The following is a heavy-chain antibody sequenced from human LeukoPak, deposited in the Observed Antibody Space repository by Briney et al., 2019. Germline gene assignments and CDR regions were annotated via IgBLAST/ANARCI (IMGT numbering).Heavy chain of an antibody. Sequence: SETLSLTCAVYGGSFSGFHWSWIRQPPGKGLEWIGEINHSGSTNYNPSLKSRVTISVDTSKNQFSLKLSSVTAADTAVYYCAREGYYSSSWPASDYWGQGTLVTVSS. CDR3: AREGYYSSSWPASDY. CDR2: INHSGST. J-gene: IGHJ4*02. CDR1: GGSFSGFH. D-gene: IGHD6-13*01. V-gene: IGHV4-34*01.